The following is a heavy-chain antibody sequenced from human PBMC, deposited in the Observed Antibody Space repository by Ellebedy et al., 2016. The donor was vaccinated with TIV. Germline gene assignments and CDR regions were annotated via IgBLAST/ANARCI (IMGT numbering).Heavy chain of an antibody. CDR3: TTAWGDY. CDR2: ISANSDKI. D-gene: IGHD7-27*01. J-gene: IGHJ4*02. Sequence: GGSLRLXXAASGFTFSSYAMNWVRQAPGKGLEWVSYISANSDKIVYADSVRGRFTISRDNAKNTVSLQMNSLKTEDTAVYYCTTAWGDYWGQGTLVTVSS. CDR1: GFTFSSYA. V-gene: IGHV3-23*01.